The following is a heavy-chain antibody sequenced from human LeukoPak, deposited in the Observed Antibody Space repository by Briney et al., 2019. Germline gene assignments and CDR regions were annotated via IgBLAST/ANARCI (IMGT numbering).Heavy chain of an antibody. J-gene: IGHJ3*02. CDR2: ISYRGDT. CDR3: ARQISYSNAWTTI. V-gene: IGHV4-59*08. CDR1: GGSMSNSY. Sequence: ASETLSLTCTVSGGSMSNSYWSWIRQPPGKGLERIGYISYRGDTSYNPSLKSRVTISEDTSKNQFSLKLSSVTAADTAVYFCARQISYSNAWTTIWGQGTMVTVSS. D-gene: IGHD5-18*01.